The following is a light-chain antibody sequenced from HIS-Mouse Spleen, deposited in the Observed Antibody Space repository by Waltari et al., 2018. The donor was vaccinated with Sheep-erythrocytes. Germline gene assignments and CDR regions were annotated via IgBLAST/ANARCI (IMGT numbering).Light chain of an antibody. V-gene: IGKV1-33*01. J-gene: IGKJ4*01. CDR1: QYISKY. Sequence: DIQMTQSPSSLSASVGDRVTITCHASQYISKYLTWYQQKPGKAPKLLIYDASNLETGVPSRFSGSGSGTDFTFTISSLQPEDIATYYCQQYDNLPSLTFGGGTKVEIK. CDR3: QQYDNLPSLT. CDR2: DAS.